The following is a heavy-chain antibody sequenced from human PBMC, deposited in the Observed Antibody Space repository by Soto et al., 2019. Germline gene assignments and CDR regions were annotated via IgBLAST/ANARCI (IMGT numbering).Heavy chain of an antibody. J-gene: IGHJ4*02. Sequence: GGSLRLSCAASGFTFSSYGMHWVRQAPGKGLEWVAVIWYDGSNKYYADSVKGRFTISRDNSKNTLYLQMNSLRAEDTAVYYCARDPQAVGTGFLDYWGQGTLVTVSS. D-gene: IGHD2-2*01. V-gene: IGHV3-33*01. CDR2: IWYDGSNK. CDR1: GFTFSSYG. CDR3: ARDPQAVGTGFLDY.